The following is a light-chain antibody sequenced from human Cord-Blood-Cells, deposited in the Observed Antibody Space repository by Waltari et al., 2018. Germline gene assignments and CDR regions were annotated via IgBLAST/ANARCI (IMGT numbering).Light chain of an antibody. CDR2: DVS. CDR3: SSYTSSSTLV. Sequence: QSALTQPASVPGSPGHSITISCTGPSSDVGGYNYVSWSQQHPGKDPKLMIYDVSKRPSGVSNRFSGSKSGNTASLTISGLQAEDEADYYCSSYTSSSTLVFGGGTKLTVL. V-gene: IGLV2-14*01. CDR1: SSDVGGYNY. J-gene: IGLJ2*01.